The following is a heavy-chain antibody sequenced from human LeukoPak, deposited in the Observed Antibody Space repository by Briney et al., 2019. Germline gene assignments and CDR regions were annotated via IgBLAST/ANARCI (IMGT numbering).Heavy chain of an antibody. CDR1: GFTFSDYY. CDR3: ARDLLVDTAMELGFDP. V-gene: IGHV3-11*01. J-gene: IGHJ5*02. D-gene: IGHD5-18*01. CDR2: ISSSGSTI. Sequence: GGSLRLSCAASGFTFSDYYMSWIRQAPGKGLEWVSYISSSGSTIYYADSVKGRFTISRDNAKNSLYLQMNSLRAEDTAVYFCARDLLVDTAMELGFDPGGQGTLVTVSS.